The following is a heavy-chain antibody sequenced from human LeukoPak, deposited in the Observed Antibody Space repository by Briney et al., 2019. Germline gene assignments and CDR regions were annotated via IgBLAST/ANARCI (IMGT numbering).Heavy chain of an antibody. CDR1: SGSISSSSHY. J-gene: IGHJ4*02. CDR3: ARARYSTSWQIDY. Sequence: SETLSLTCTVSSGSISSSSHYWGWIRQPPGEGLEWLASISVGGSTYYNPSLKSRLTISVDTSKNLFSLILTSVSAADTAVYYCARARYSTSWQIDYWGQGTLVTVSS. CDR2: ISVGGST. D-gene: IGHD6-13*01. V-gene: IGHV4-39*07.